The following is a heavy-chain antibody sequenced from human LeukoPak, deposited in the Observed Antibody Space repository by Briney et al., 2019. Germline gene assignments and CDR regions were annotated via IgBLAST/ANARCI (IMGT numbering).Heavy chain of an antibody. CDR3: ARDRVTTSSWPRVEYYYMDV. Sequence: PGGSLRLSCAASGFIFSNYWMSWVRQAPGKGLEWVANIKQDGSEKYFVDSVKGRFTISRDNARNSLYLQMNSLRAEDTAVYYCARDRVTTSSWPRVEYYYMDVWGKGTTVTISS. CDR1: GFIFSNYW. V-gene: IGHV3-7*01. D-gene: IGHD4-11*01. J-gene: IGHJ6*03. CDR2: IKQDGSEK.